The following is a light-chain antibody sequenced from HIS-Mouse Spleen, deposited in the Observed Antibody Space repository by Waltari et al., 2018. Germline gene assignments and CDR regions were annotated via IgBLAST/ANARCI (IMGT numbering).Light chain of an antibody. CDR3: QSADSSGTYWV. Sequence: SYELTQPPSVSVSPGQTARTTCSGDALPKQYAYWYQQKPGQAPVRVLYKDSERPSRIPERFSDSSSGTTVTLTISGVQAEDEADYYCQSADSSGTYWVFGGGTKLTVL. CDR2: KDS. V-gene: IGLV3-25*03. J-gene: IGLJ3*02. CDR1: ALPKQY.